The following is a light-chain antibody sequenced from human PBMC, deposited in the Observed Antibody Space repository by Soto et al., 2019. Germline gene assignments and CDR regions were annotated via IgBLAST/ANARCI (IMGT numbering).Light chain of an antibody. CDR1: RSDIGGYNY. J-gene: IGLJ2*01. CDR2: DVS. CDR3: TSFTSRSTMV. V-gene: IGLV2-14*01. Sequence: QSGLTQPASVSGSHRQSITISCTGTRSDIGGYNYVSWYQHHPDKAPKLMIYDVSNRPSGVSNRFSGSKSGNTASLTISGLQAEDEADYYCTSFTSRSTMVFGGGTKLTVL.